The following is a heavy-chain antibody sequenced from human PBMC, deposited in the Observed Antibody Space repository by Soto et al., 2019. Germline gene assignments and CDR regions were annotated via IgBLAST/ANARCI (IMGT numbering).Heavy chain of an antibody. Sequence: TLSLSCSVSGDSISSDGCYWSWIRQLPGEGLEWIGYIYYSGSTYYSPSLRSRVTLSVDTSKNQFSLKLSSVTAADTAVYYCAREKESRYSYVYPDYDYYYGMDVWGQRTTVTVSS. J-gene: IGHJ6*02. V-gene: IGHV4-31*03. D-gene: IGHD5-18*01. CDR3: AREKESRYSYVYPDYDYYYGMDV. CDR2: IYYSGST. CDR1: GDSISSDGCY.